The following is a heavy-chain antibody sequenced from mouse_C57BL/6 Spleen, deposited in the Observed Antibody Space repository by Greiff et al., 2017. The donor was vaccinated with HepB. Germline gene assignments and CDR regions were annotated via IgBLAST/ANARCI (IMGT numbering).Heavy chain of an antibody. D-gene: IGHD2-5*01. J-gene: IGHJ2*01. Sequence: VQLQQSGPELVKPGASVKISCKASGYAFSSSWMNWVKQRPGKGLEWIGRIYPGDGDTNYNGKFKGKATLTADKSSSTAYMQLSSLTSEDSADYFCAREGAYYSNYAEYFDYWGQGTTLTVSS. CDR3: AREGAYYSNYAEYFDY. V-gene: IGHV1-82*01. CDR1: GYAFSSSW. CDR2: IYPGDGDT.